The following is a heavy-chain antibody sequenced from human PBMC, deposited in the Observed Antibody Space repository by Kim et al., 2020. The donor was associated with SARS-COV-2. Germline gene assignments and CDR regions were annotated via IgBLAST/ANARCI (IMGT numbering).Heavy chain of an antibody. Sequence: ASVKVSCKASGYTFTGYYMHWVRQAPGQGLEWMGWINPNSGGTNYAQKFQGRVTMTRDTSISTAYMELSRLRSDDTAVYYCARGQRYSSSWTESGYWGQGTLVTVSS. V-gene: IGHV1-2*02. CDR3: ARGQRYSSSWTESGY. CDR2: INPNSGGT. CDR1: GYTFTGYY. J-gene: IGHJ4*02. D-gene: IGHD6-13*01.